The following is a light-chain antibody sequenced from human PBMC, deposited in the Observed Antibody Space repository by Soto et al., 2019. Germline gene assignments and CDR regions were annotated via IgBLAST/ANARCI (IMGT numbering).Light chain of an antibody. Sequence: DIQMTQSPSTLSGSVGDRVTITCRASQTISSWLAWYQQKPGKAPKLLIYKASTLKSRVPSRFSGSGSRTEFTLTLSSLQPDDFATYYCQQYNSYRTSGQGTKVDIK. CDR3: QQYNSYRT. V-gene: IGKV1-5*03. CDR1: QTISSW. J-gene: IGKJ1*01. CDR2: KAS.